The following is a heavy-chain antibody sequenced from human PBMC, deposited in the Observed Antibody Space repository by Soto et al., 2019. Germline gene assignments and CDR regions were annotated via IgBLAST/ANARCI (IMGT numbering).Heavy chain of an antibody. Sequence: EVQLLESGGGLVQPGGSLRLSCAASGFPFGRSAMSWVRQAPGMGLEWVSTIISDTARTHYADSVKGRFTISRDSSKNTMFLQMNSLRAADTAVYYRATQDCSGAACSPPGWGQGTLVTVSS. V-gene: IGHV3-23*01. D-gene: IGHD2-15*01. CDR2: IISDTART. J-gene: IGHJ4*02. CDR3: ATQDCSGAACSPPG. CDR1: GFPFGRSA.